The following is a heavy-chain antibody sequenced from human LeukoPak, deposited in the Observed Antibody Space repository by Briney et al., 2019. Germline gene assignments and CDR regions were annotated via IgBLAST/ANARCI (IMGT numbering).Heavy chain of an antibody. CDR1: GFSISSYY. D-gene: IGHD3-9*01. CDR3: ARGQDLRGSPTIYPFDY. Sequence: PSETLSLTCTVSGFSISSYYWRWLRQAPGKGLEGIGYVYYSGSTYYNPSLKSRVTISVDTSKNQFSLKLTSVTTADTAVYYCARGQDLRGSPTIYPFDYWGQGTLVTGAS. J-gene: IGHJ4*02. CDR2: VYYSGST. V-gene: IGHV4-59*01.